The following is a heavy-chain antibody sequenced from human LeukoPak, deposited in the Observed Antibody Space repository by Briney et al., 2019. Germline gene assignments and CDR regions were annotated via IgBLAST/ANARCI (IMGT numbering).Heavy chain of an antibody. D-gene: IGHD5-12*01. V-gene: IGHV4-34*01. CDR2: INHSGST. Sequence: SETLSLTCAAYGGSFSGYYWSWIRQPPGKGLEWIGEINHSGSTNYNPSPKSRVTISVDTSKNQFSLKLSSVTAADTAVYYCARGGIVATIFDYYYMDVWGKGTTVTVSS. CDR1: GGSFSGYY. J-gene: IGHJ6*03. CDR3: ARGGIVATIFDYYYMDV.